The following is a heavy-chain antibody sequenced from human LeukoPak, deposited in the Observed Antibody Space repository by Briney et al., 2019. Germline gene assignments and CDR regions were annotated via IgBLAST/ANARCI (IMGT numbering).Heavy chain of an antibody. CDR3: ARDGYGSGIGAFDI. CDR2: IKQDGSEK. D-gene: IGHD3-10*01. J-gene: IGHJ3*02. Sequence: GGSLRLSCVVSGFNFSNYWMNWVRQAPGKGLEWVANIKQDGSEKYSVDSVKGRFTISRDNARNSLYLQMNSLRAEDTAVYYCARDGYGSGIGAFDIWGQGTTVTVSS. V-gene: IGHV3-7*01. CDR1: GFNFSNYW.